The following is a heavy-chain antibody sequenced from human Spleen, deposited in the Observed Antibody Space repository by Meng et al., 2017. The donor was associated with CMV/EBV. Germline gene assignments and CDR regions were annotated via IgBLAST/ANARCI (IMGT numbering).Heavy chain of an antibody. V-gene: IGHV3-30*04. CDR1: GFTFSSYA. CDR2: ISYDGSNK. J-gene: IGHJ6*02. Sequence: GSLKISCAASGFTFSSYAMHWVRQAPGKGLEWVAVISYDGSNKYYADSVKGRFTISRDNSKNTLYLQMNSLRAEDTAVYYCVKVVVPVYYYYGMDVWGQGTTVTVSS. D-gene: IGHD2-2*01. CDR3: VKVVVPVYYYYGMDV.